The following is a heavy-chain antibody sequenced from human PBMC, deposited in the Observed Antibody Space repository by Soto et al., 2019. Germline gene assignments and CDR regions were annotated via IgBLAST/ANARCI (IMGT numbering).Heavy chain of an antibody. CDR1: GFTFSSYS. CDR2: ISSSSSYI. CDR3: ARVGYCSSTRCKMFDP. J-gene: IGHJ5*02. V-gene: IGHV3-21*01. D-gene: IGHD2-2*01. Sequence: GGSLRLSCAASGFTFSSYSMNWVRQAPGKGLEWVSSISSSSSYIYYADSVKGRFTISRDNAKNSLYLQMNSLRAEDTAVYYCARVGYCSSTRCKMFDPWGQGNLVTVSS.